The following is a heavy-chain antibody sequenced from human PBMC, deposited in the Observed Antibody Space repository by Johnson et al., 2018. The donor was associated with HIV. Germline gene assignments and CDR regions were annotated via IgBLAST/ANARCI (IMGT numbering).Heavy chain of an antibody. D-gene: IGHD7-27*01. Sequence: VQLVESGGGVVRPGGSLRLSCAASGFTFDDYGMSWVRQATGKGLEWVSGINWNGGSTGYADSVKGRFTISRANAKDSLYLQMNSLRAEDTALDYCARAKLGTNDAFDIWGQGSMVTVSS. J-gene: IGHJ3*02. CDR2: INWNGGST. V-gene: IGHV3-20*04. CDR3: ARAKLGTNDAFDI. CDR1: GFTFDDYG.